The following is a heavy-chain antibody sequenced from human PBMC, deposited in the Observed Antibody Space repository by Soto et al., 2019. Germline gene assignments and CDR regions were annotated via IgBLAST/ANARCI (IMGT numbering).Heavy chain of an antibody. CDR2: INAGNGNT. J-gene: IGHJ6*02. V-gene: IGHV1-3*05. Sequence: QVQLVQSGAEEKKPGASVKVSCKASGYTFTSYAMHWVRQAPVQRLEWMGWINAGNGNTKYSQKVQGRATITRNTSASTAYMELSSLRYEDTAVSYCARDPRYYGMDVWGQVTTVTVSS. CDR1: GYTFTSYA. CDR3: ARDPRYYGMDV.